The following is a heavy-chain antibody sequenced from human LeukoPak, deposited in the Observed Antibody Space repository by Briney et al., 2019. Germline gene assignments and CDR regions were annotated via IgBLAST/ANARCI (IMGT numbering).Heavy chain of an antibody. V-gene: IGHV4-39*07. Sequence: SETLSLTCTVSGGSISSSSYYWGWIRQPPGKGLEWIGSIYYSGSTYYNPSLKSRVTLSADTSKNQLSLRLSSVTAADTAMYYCTTIKRGDIFGYFDFWGQGILVTVSS. D-gene: IGHD5-18*01. CDR3: TTIKRGDIFGYFDF. J-gene: IGHJ4*02. CDR2: IYYSGST. CDR1: GGSISSSSYY.